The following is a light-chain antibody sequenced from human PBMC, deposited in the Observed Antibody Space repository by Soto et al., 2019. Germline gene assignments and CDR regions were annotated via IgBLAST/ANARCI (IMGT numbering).Light chain of an antibody. CDR3: QQDNSYSCT. Sequence: EIPVTKTPAFLYRSLLYLSTITFLSSQSTNRYINWYQQKPGEAPKLLIYDASSLESGVPSRCSGSGSGTEFTLTISSRQPDDVATYYSQQDNSYSCTFGQGTKVEIK. J-gene: IGKJ1*01. CDR2: DAS. V-gene: IGKV1-5*01. CDR1: QSTNRY.